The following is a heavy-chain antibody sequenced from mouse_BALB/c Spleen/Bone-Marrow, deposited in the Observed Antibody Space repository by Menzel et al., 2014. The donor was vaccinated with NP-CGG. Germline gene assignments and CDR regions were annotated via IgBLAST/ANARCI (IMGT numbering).Heavy chain of an antibody. CDR1: GFTFSSYT. CDR3: ARGLRGYAMDY. V-gene: IGHV5-12-2*01. J-gene: IGHJ4*01. Sequence: EGHLVDSGGGLVQPGGSLKLSCAASGFTFSSYTMSWVRQTPEKRLEWVAYISNGGGSTDYPVTVKGRFTISLDNAMNNQYLQMSSLKSEDTAMYYCARGLRGYAMDYWGQGTSVTVSS. CDR2: ISNGGGST. D-gene: IGHD2-4*01.